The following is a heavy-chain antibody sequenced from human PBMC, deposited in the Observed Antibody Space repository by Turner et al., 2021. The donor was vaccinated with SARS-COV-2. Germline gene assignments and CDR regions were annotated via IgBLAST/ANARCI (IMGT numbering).Heavy chain of an antibody. J-gene: IGHJ6*04. CDR3: ARHQGSASGYDHGMNV. V-gene: IGHV4-59*08. D-gene: IGHD1-26*01. Sequence: QVQLQESGPGLVKPSETLSLTCPVSGGPISSKSWSWIRQSPGRGLEWIGYFYKIGSIDYNPTLRSRVTIAVDTSKNQLSLNLISVTAADTAVYYCARHQGSASGYDHGMNVWGKGTAVIVSS. CDR1: GGPISSKS. CDR2: FYKIGSI.